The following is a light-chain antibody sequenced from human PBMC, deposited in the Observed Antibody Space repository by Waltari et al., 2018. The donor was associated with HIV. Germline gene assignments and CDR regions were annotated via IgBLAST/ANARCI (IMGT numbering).Light chain of an antibody. CDR3: SSYTSSSIYVL. Sequence: QSALTQPASVSGSPGQSITISCTGTSSDVGTYNYVSWYQQHPGKAPKLMLFEVTKRPAGVSDRFSGSKSGNTASLTISGLQAEDEADYYCSSYTSSSIYVLFGGGTKLTVL. CDR1: SSDVGTYNY. CDR2: EVT. J-gene: IGLJ2*01. V-gene: IGLV2-14*03.